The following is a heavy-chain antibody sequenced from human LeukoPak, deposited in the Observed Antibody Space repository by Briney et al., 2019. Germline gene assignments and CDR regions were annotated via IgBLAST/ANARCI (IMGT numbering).Heavy chain of an antibody. V-gene: IGHV4-4*02. CDR3: ARDEEEGATGFDY. CDR2: IYHSGST. Sequence: SETLSLTCAVSGGSISSSNWWSWVRQPPGKGLEWIGEIYHSGSTNYNPSLKSRVTISVDKSKNQFSLKLSSVTAADTAVYYCARDEEEGATGFDYWGQGTLVTVSS. J-gene: IGHJ4*02. D-gene: IGHD1-26*01. CDR1: GGSISSSNW.